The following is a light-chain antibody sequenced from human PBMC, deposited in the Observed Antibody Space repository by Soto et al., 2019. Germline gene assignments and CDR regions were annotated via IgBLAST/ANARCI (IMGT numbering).Light chain of an antibody. CDR2: GAS. V-gene: IGKV3-15*01. J-gene: IGKJ5*01. CDR1: QSVDSN. CDR3: QQYNTWPIT. Sequence: IVMTKSPATLSVSPGERVTLSCRVSQSVDSNFAWYQQRPCQAPRLLIYGASTRATDVPARFSASGSGTDFTLTICSLQSEDFVVYCCQQYNTWPITFGQGRRLEI.